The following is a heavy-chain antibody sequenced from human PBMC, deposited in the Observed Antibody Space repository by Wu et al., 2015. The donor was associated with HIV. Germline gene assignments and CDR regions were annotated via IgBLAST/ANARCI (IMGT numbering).Heavy chain of an antibody. Sequence: QVQLVQSGAEVKKPGASVKVSCKASGYTFTGYYMHWVRQAPGQGLEWMGWINPNSGGTNYAQKFQGRVTMTRDTSISTAYMEVSRLRSDDTAVYYCARRRFGSGWSEAYNWFDPWGQGTLVTVSS. D-gene: IGHD6-19*01. CDR2: INPNSGGT. CDR1: GYTFTGYY. V-gene: IGHV1-2*02. J-gene: IGHJ5*02. CDR3: ARRRFGSGWSEAYNWFDP.